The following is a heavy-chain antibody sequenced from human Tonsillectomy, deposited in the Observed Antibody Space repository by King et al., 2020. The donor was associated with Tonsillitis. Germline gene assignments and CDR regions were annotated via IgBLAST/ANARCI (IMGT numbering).Heavy chain of an antibody. CDR2: LYWDDDE. J-gene: IGHJ2*01. D-gene: IGHD3-10*01. CDR3: AHSPFERGYFDL. Sequence: ITLKESGPTLVKPTQTLTLTCTFSGFSLSTSGVGVGWIRQPPGKALEWLAHLYWDDDERYSPSLKSRLTITKDSSKSQVVLTMTNMDPVDTATYYCAHSPFERGYFDLWGRGTLVTVSS. V-gene: IGHV2-5*02. CDR1: GFSLSTSGVG.